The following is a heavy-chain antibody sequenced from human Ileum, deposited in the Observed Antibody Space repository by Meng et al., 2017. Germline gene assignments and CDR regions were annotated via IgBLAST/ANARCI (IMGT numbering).Heavy chain of an antibody. J-gene: IGHJ5*02. CDR2: IFGTGPP. Sequence: VQLQEAGPGLVKSSQTLSLTCTVSGGYISSGDCYWSWIRQPPGKGLDWIGFIFGTGPPHSSPPVRSRLSISMDTSKNQFSLRLTSVTAADTAVYYCAASLDGSRFDPWGQGTLVTVSS. CDR3: AASLDGSRFDP. V-gene: IGHV4-30-4*01. D-gene: IGHD2-2*03. CDR1: GGYISSGDCY.